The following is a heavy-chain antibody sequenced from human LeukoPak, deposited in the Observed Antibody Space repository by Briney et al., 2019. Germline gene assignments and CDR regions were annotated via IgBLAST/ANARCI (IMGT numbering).Heavy chain of an antibody. J-gene: IGHJ5*01. CDR2: ITYDGNYI. V-gene: IGHV3-21*01. CDR1: GFTLSTYN. D-gene: IGHD3-16*02. CDR3: VRDLGHPLSFPESHHFDS. Sequence: SGGSLRLSCAASGFTLSTYNINWVRQAPGKGLEWVSSITYDGNYISHSDSVGGRFTISRDNAKHSVYLQLNSLRAEDTGVYYCVRDLGHPLSFPESHHFDSWGQGTVVTVSS.